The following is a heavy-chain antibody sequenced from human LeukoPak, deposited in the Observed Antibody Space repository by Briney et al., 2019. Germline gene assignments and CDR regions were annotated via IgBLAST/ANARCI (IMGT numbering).Heavy chain of an antibody. CDR1: GGSFSGYY. CDR2: INHSGST. CDR3: ARCARAHYYDSRGSSRYFQH. D-gene: IGHD3-22*01. Sequence: PSETLSLTCAVYGGSFSGYYWSWIRQPPGKGLEWIGEINHSGSTNYNPSLKSRVTISVDTSKNQFSLKLSSVTAADTAVYYCARCARAHYYDSRGSSRYFQHWGQGTLVTVSS. J-gene: IGHJ1*01. V-gene: IGHV4-34*01.